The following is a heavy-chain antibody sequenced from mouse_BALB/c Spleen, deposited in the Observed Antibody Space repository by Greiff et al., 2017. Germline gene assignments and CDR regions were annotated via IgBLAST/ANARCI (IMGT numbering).Heavy chain of an antibody. J-gene: IGHJ1*01. CDR2: ISSGGGNT. CDR1: GFTFSSYT. V-gene: IGHV5-9*03. D-gene: IGHD1-1*01. CDR3: ARSITTVVDWYFDV. Sequence: EVKVEESGGGLVKPGGSLKLSCAASGFTFSSYTMSWVRQTPEKRLEWVATISSGGGNTYYPDSVKGRFTISRDNAKNNLYLQMSSLRSEDTALYYCARSITTVVDWYFDVWGAGTTVTVSS.